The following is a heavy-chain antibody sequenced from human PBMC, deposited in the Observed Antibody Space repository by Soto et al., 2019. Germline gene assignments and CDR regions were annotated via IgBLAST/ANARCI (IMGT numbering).Heavy chain of an antibody. J-gene: IGHJ4*02. Sequence: QVQLQQWGAGLLKPSETLSLTCAVYGGSFSGYYWSWIRQPPGKGLEWIGEINHSGSTNYNPSLKSRVTISVDTSKNQFSLKLSSVTAADTAVYYCARGLGSSTSCYDRAQYDPGDCLRGDYWGQGTLVTVSS. CDR1: GGSFSGYY. CDR2: INHSGST. V-gene: IGHV4-34*01. D-gene: IGHD2-2*01. CDR3: ARGLGSSTSCYDRAQYDPGDCLRGDY.